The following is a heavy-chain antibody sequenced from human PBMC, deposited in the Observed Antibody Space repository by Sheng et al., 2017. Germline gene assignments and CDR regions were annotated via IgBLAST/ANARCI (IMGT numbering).Heavy chain of an antibody. CDR2: IYYSGST. CDR3: ARDVYILGDYRYTPREY. D-gene: IGHD3-16*02. V-gene: IGHV4-39*07. J-gene: IGHJ4*02. Sequence: QLQLQESGPGLVKPSETLSLTCTVSGGSISSSSYYWGWIRQPPGKGLEWIGSIYYSGSTYYNPSLKSRVTISVDTSKNQFSLKLSSVTAADTAVYYCARDVYILGDYRYTPREYWGQGTLVTVSS. CDR1: GGSISSSSYY.